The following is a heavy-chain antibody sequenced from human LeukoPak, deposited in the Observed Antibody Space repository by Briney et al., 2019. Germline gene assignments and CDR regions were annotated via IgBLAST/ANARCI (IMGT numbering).Heavy chain of an antibody. CDR2: INPNSGGT. Sequence: GASVKVSCKASGYTFTGYYMHWVRQAPGQGLEGMGWINPNSGGTNYAQKFQGRVTMTRDTSISTAYMELSRLRSDDTAVYYCAREDCSSTSCYFPFLGWFDPWGQGTLVTVSS. D-gene: IGHD2-2*01. CDR1: GYTFTGYY. V-gene: IGHV1-2*02. CDR3: AREDCSSTSCYFPFLGWFDP. J-gene: IGHJ5*02.